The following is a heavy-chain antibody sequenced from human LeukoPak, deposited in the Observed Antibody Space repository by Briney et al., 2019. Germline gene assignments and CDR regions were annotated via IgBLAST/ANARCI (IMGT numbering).Heavy chain of an antibody. V-gene: IGHV1-8*03. Sequence: GASVTVSCKASGYTFTSYDINWVRQAPGQGLEWMGWMNPNSGNTGYAQKFQGRVTITRNTSISTAYMELSSLRSEDTAVYYCARGRNVNRMIVVAYYYYYMDVWGKGTTVTVSS. CDR1: GYTFTSYD. CDR3: ARGRNVNRMIVVAYYYYYMDV. D-gene: IGHD3-22*01. CDR2: MNPNSGNT. J-gene: IGHJ6*03.